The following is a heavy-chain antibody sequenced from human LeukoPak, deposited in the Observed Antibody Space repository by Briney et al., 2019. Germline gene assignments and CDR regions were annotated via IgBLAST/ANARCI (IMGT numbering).Heavy chain of an antibody. D-gene: IGHD6-19*01. CDR3: ARETYSSGWYSDY. Sequence: GGSLRLSCAASGFTFSSYWMRWVRQAPGKGLVWVSRINSDGSSTSYADSVKGRFTISRDNAKNTLYLQMNSLRAEDTAVYYCARETYSSGWYSDYWGQGTLVTVSS. CDR1: GFTFSSYW. J-gene: IGHJ4*02. V-gene: IGHV3-74*01. CDR2: INSDGSST.